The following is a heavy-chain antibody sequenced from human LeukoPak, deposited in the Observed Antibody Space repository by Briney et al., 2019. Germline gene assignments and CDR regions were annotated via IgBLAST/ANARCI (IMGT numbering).Heavy chain of an antibody. Sequence: RWASVKVSCKASGYTFTSYYMHWVRQAPGQGLEWMGIINPSGGSTSYAQKFQGRVTMTRDTSITTAFMELSSLRSEDTAVYYCARSLGEDLEAPSVWGQGTLVTVSS. CDR3: ARSLGEDLEAPSV. V-gene: IGHV1-46*01. D-gene: IGHD5/OR15-5a*01. CDR1: GYTFTSYY. CDR2: INPSGGST. J-gene: IGHJ4*02.